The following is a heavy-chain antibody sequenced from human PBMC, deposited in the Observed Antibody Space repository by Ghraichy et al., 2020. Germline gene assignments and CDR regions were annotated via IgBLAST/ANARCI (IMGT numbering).Heavy chain of an antibody. CDR1: GYTFTSYG. J-gene: IGHJ5*02. Sequence: ASVKVSCKASGYTFTSYGISWVRQDPGQGLEWMGWISAYNGNTNYAQKLQGRVTMTTDTSTSTAYMELRSLRSDDTAVYYCARFGLRYFDWLRGHNWFDPGGQGTLVTVAS. V-gene: IGHV1-18*01. CDR2: ISAYNGNT. CDR3: ARFGLRYFDWLRGHNWFDP. D-gene: IGHD3-9*01.